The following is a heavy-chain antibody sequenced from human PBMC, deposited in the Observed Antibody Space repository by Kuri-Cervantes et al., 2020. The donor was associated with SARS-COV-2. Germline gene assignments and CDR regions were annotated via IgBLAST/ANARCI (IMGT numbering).Heavy chain of an antibody. CDR2: ISGSGGST. V-gene: IGHV3-23*01. J-gene: IGHJ4*02. Sequence: ESLKISCAASGFTFSSYAMSWVRQAPGKGLEWVSAISGSGGSTYYADSVKGRFTISRDNSKNTLYLQMNSLRGEDTAVYYCARDLRMGKSLDYWGQGTLVTVSS. CDR3: ARDLRMGKSLDY. CDR1: GFTFSSYA. D-gene: IGHD3-16*01.